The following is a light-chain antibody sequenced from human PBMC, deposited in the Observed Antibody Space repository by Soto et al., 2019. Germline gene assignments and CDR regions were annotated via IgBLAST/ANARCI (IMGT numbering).Light chain of an antibody. J-gene: IGLJ1*01. CDR2: DVS. V-gene: IGLV2-14*01. CDR1: SSDVGGYNY. CDR3: SSHTSSSTSYV. Sequence: QSVLTQPASVSGSPGQLITISCTGTSSDVGGYNYVSWYQQHPGKAPKLMIYDVSNRPSGVSNRFSGSKSANTASLTISGLQAEDGADYYCSSHTSSSTSYVFGTGTKVTVL.